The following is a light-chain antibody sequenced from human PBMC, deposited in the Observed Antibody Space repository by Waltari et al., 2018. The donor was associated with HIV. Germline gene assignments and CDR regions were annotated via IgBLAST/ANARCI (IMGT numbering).Light chain of an antibody. J-gene: IGLJ2*01. CDR2: QGS. CDR1: NSGDKY. CDR3: QAWDSSTVV. Sequence: SYELTQPPSVSVSPGQTASITCSGDNSGDKYACWYQQKPGQSPVLVIYQGSKRPSGIPERFSGSNSGNTATLTIGGTQAMDEADYYCQAWDSSTVVFGGGTKLTVL. V-gene: IGLV3-1*01.